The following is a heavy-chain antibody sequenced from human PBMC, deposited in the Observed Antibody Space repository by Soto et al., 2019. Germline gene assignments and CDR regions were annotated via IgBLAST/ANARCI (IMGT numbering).Heavy chain of an antibody. J-gene: IGHJ6*02. CDR2: INPSSGRT. CDR1: GYTFTSYS. Sequence: AAVKVSCKASGYTFTSYSMHWVRQAPGQGLEWMGIINPSSGRTSYAQNFQGRVTMTSDTSTSIVYMEMSSLKSEDTAVYYCARDHNFGFILYAMDVWGQGTTVTVSS. D-gene: IGHD2-15*01. V-gene: IGHV1-46*01. CDR3: ARDHNFGFILYAMDV.